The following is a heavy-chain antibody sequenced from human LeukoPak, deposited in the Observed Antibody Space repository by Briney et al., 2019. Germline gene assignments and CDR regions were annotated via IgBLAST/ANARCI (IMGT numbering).Heavy chain of an antibody. Sequence: GASVKVSCKASGYTFTSYGISWVRQAPGQGLEWMGWISAYNGNTNYAQKLQGKVTMTTDTSTSTAYMELRSLRSDDTAVYYCARDVVIFGVVMLDYWGQGTLVTVSS. CDR3: ARDVVIFGVVMLDY. CDR1: GYTFTSYG. D-gene: IGHD3-3*01. CDR2: ISAYNGNT. V-gene: IGHV1-18*01. J-gene: IGHJ4*02.